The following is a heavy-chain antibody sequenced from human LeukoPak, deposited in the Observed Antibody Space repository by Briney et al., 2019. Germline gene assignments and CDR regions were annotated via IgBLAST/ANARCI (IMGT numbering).Heavy chain of an antibody. CDR3: ARASRRDSTSSRSDY. V-gene: IGHV1-18*01. D-gene: IGHD2-2*01. Sequence: ASVKVSCKASGYTFTSYGISWVRQAPGQGLEWMGWISAYNGNTNYAQKLQGRVTMTTDTSTSTAYMELRSLRSDDTAVYYCARASRRDSTSSRSDYWGQGTLVTVSS. CDR1: GYTFTSYG. CDR2: ISAYNGNT. J-gene: IGHJ4*02.